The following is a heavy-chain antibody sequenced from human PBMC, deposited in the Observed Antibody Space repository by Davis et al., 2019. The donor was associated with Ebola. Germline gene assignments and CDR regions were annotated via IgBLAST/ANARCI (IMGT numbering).Heavy chain of an antibody. Sequence: SVKVSCKASGGTFSSFAVSWVRQAPGRGPEWMGGLIPMFRSPNYAQKFLDRLTITADDSTRTVYMEMRSLRPEDTAVYFCARGRTGFYYDSSDSPTWFDPWGQGTLVTVSS. D-gene: IGHD3-22*01. V-gene: IGHV1-69*13. CDR3: ARGRTGFYYDSSDSPTWFDP. CDR2: LIPMFRSP. CDR1: GGTFSSFA. J-gene: IGHJ5*02.